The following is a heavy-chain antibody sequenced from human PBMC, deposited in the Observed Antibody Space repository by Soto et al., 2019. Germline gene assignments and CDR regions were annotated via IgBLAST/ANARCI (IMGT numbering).Heavy chain of an antibody. CDR1: GYTLTSYG. V-gene: IGHV1-3*01. CDR2: INAGNDNT. J-gene: IGHJ6*02. D-gene: IGHD6-19*01. Sequence: QVQLVQSGAEVKKPGASVKVSCKASGYTLTSYGMHWVRQAPGQRLEWMGWINAGNDNTKYSQKFQGRVTITRDTAASTAYMELSSLRSEDTAVYYCASVAGTNFYYYYYGMDVWGQGTTVTVSS. CDR3: ASVAGTNFYYYYYGMDV.